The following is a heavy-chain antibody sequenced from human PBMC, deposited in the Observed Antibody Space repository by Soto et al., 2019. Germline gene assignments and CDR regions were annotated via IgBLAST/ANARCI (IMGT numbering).Heavy chain of an antibody. CDR1: GGSISGHH. D-gene: IGHD6-13*01. CDR3: ARGVGSTGTDY. V-gene: IGHV4-59*11. J-gene: IGHJ4*01. Sequence: SETLSLTCAVSGGSISGHHWNWIRQPPGKGLEWIGCIDYSGGTNYNPSLKSQATILVDTSKNQFSLKLSSVTAADTAVYYCARGVGSTGTDYWGHGILVT. CDR2: IDYSGGT.